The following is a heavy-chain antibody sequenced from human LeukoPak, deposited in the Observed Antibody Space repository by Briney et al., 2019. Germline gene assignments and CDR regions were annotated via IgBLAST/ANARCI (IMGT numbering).Heavy chain of an antibody. V-gene: IGHV4-61*01. CDR1: GGSISSSNYY. CDR2: IYYSGST. Sequence: PSETLSLTCTVSGGSISSSNYYWSWIRQPPGKGLECIGYIYYSGSTHYNPSLKSRVTISVDTSKNQFSLKLSSVTAADTAVYFCARARNYYDSSDYYYEGDAFDIWGQGTMVTVSS. J-gene: IGHJ3*02. CDR3: ARARNYYDSSDYYYEGDAFDI. D-gene: IGHD3-22*01.